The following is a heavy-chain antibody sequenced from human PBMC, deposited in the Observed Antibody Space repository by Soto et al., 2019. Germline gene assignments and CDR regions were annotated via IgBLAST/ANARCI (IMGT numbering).Heavy chain of an antibody. CDR1: GFTFSSYG. D-gene: IGHD3-3*01. Sequence: GGSLRLSCAASGFTFSSYGMHWVRQAPGKGLEWVAVIWYDGSNKYYADSVKGRFTISRDNSKNTLYLQMNSLRAEDTAVYYCARDCPDYDFCGGYYYGMDVWGQGTTVTVSS. CDR2: IWYDGSNK. V-gene: IGHV3-33*01. J-gene: IGHJ6*02. CDR3: ARDCPDYDFCGGYYYGMDV.